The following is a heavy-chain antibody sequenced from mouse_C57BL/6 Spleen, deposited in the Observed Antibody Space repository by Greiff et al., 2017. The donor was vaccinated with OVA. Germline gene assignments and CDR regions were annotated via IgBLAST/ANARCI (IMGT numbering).Heavy chain of an antibody. CDR1: GYSITSGYY. CDR2: ISYDGSN. Sequence: EVKLLESGPGLVKPSQSLSLTCSVTGYSITSGYYWNWIRQFPGNKLEWMGYISYDGSNNYNPSLKNRISITRDTSKNQFFLKLNSVTTEDTATYYCARKEVVDWYFDVWGTGTTVTVSS. D-gene: IGHD1-1*01. J-gene: IGHJ1*03. CDR3: ARKEVVDWYFDV. V-gene: IGHV3-6*01.